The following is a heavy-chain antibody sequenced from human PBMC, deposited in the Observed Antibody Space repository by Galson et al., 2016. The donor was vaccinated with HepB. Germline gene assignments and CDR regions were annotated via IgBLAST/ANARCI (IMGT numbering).Heavy chain of an antibody. V-gene: IGHV3-74*01. CDR2: INGDGSSL. J-gene: IGHJ4*02. Sequence: SLRLSCAASGFTFSSYWMHWVRQAPGKGLVWVSRINGDGSSLDYADSVKGRFIISRDNAKNTLYLQMSSLRAEDTAVYFCARDLRYYGSGTYFYYYDYWGQGTLVTVSS. CDR1: GFTFSSYW. CDR3: ARDLRYYGSGTYFYYYDY. D-gene: IGHD3-10*01.